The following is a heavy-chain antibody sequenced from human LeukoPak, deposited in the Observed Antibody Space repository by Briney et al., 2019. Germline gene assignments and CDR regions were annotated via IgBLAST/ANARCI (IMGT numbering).Heavy chain of an antibody. D-gene: IGHD6-19*01. CDR3: ARDGSLSSGWHPVKDWYFDL. V-gene: IGHV1-2*02. CDR1: GYTFTGYY. J-gene: IGHJ2*01. CDR2: INPNSGGT. Sequence: ASVKVSCKASGYTFTGYYMHWVRQAPGQGLEWMGWINPNSGGTNYAQKFQGRVTMTRDTSISTAYMELSRLRSDDTAVYYCARDGSLSSGWHPVKDWYFDLWGRGTLVTVSS.